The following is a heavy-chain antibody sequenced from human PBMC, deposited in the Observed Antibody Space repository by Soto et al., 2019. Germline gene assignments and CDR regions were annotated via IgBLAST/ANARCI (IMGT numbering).Heavy chain of an antibody. V-gene: IGHV1-3*01. CDR1: GYIFTGYA. D-gene: IGHD3-3*01. J-gene: IGHJ4*02. CDR3: ARDWIGRLFDY. Sequence: ASVKVSCKASGYIFTGYAMHWVRQAPGQRLEWMGWINAGNSNTKYSQKFQGRVTITRDTSASTVFMELSSLRSEDTAVYYCARDWIGRLFDYWGQGTQVTGSS. CDR2: INAGNSNT.